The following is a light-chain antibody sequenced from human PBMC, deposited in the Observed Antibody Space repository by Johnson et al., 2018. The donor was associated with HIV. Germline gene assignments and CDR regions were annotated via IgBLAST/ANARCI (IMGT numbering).Light chain of an antibody. CDR1: SSNIGNKY. J-gene: IGLJ1*01. Sequence: QSLLTQPSSVSAAPGQKVTISCSGSSSNIGNKYVSWYQQLPGTAPKLLIYENNKRPSGIPDRFSGSKSGTSATLGITGLQTGDEADYYCGTWDNSLNPAYVFGTGTNVTVL. V-gene: IGLV1-51*02. CDR2: ENN. CDR3: GTWDNSLNPAYV.